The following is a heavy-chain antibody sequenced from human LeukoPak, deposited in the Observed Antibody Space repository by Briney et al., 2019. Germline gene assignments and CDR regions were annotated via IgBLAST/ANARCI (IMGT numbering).Heavy chain of an antibody. J-gene: IGHJ6*03. CDR1: GGSISSSSYY. CDR3: ARIAARPRTYMDV. Sequence: ASETLSLTCTVSGGSISSSSYYWGWIRQPPGKGLEWIGSIYYSGSTYYNPSLKSRVTISVDTSKNQFSLKLSSVTAADTAVYYCARIAARPRTYMDVWGKGTTVTVSS. D-gene: IGHD6-6*01. V-gene: IGHV4-39*07. CDR2: IYYSGST.